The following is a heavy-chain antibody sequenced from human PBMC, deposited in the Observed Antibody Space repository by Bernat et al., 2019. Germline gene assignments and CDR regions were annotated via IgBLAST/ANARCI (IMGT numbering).Heavy chain of an antibody. CDR2: ISAGGSST. D-gene: IGHD3-10*01. Sequence: EVQLLESGGGFIQPGGSLRLSCAASGFTFSSSAMSWVRQAPGKGLEWVSGISAGGSSTYYADSVKGRFTISRDTSKNTLYLQMNSLRTEDTAVYYCTRDEYVVRGVIITALFDYWGQGTLVTVSS. CDR1: GFTFSSSA. J-gene: IGHJ4*02. V-gene: IGHV3-23*01. CDR3: TRDEYVVRGVIITALFDY.